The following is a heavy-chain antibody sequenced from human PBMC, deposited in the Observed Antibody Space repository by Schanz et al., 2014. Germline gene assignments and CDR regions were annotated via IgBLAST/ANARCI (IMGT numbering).Heavy chain of an antibody. CDR1: GFGFSSYS. J-gene: IGHJ4*02. CDR3: VRERTNYGGNSYFFDH. V-gene: IGHV3-48*04. CDR2: ISGSSRTI. D-gene: IGHD2-21*02. Sequence: EVQLVESGGGLVQPGGSLRLSCAASGFGFSSYSMNWVRQAPGKGLEWVSYISGSSRTIYYAESVKGRFTISRDNAKNSLYLQMNGLRAEDTAVYYCVRERTNYGGNSYFFDHWGQGTLVTVSS.